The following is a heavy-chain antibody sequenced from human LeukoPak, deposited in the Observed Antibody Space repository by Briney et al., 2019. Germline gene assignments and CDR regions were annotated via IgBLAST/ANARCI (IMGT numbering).Heavy chain of an antibody. D-gene: IGHD3-10*01. CDR1: GYRFKEYW. J-gene: IGHJ4*02. V-gene: IGHV5-51*01. CDR3: ARRTMGVRGGEWDY. CDR2: IYPDDSDI. Sequence: GESLKISCKGSGYRFKEYWIGWVRQMPGKGLEWMGIIYPDDSDIRYSPSFQGQVTISADRSISIAYLQWSSLKASDTAMYYCARRTMGVRGGEWDYWGQGTLVTVSS.